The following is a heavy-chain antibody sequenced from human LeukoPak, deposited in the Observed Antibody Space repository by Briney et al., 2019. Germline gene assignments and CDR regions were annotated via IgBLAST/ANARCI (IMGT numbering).Heavy chain of an antibody. J-gene: IGHJ4*02. CDR2: ISAYNGNT. CDR1: GYTFTSYG. D-gene: IGHD2-2*01. CDR3: ARGGRYCSSTSCYGRCDY. Sequence: ASVKVSCKASGYTFTSYGISWVRQAPEQGLEWMGWISAYNGNTNYAQKLQGRVTMTTDTSTSTAYMELRSLRSDDTAVYYCARGGRYCSSTSCYGRCDYWGQATLVTVSS. V-gene: IGHV1-18*01.